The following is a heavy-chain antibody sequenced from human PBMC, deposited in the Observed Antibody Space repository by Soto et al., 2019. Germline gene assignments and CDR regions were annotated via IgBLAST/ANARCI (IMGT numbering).Heavy chain of an antibody. J-gene: IGHJ6*02. CDR3: TTGFWSGYYAEPFYYYYGMDV. V-gene: IGHV3-15*07. Sequence: AGGSLRLSCAASGFTFSNAWMNWVRQAPGKGLEWVGRIKSKTDGGTTDYAAPVKGRFTISRDDSKNTLYLQMNSLKTEDTAVYYCTTGFWSGYYAEPFYYYYGMDVWGQGTTVTVSS. D-gene: IGHD3-3*01. CDR2: IKSKTDGGTT. CDR1: GFTFSNAW.